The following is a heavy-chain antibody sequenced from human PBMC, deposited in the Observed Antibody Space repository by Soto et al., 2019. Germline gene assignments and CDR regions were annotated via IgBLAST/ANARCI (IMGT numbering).Heavy chain of an antibody. Sequence: GGSLRLSCAASGFTFSIYWMTWVRQAPGKGLEWVANIKQDESEKYYVDSVKGRFTISRDNAKNSLFLQMNSLRADDTAVYYCARDSSSWYNYFDYWGQGTLVTVSS. CDR3: ARDSSSWYNYFDY. CDR1: GFTFSIYW. CDR2: IKQDESEK. V-gene: IGHV3-7*01. D-gene: IGHD6-13*01. J-gene: IGHJ4*02.